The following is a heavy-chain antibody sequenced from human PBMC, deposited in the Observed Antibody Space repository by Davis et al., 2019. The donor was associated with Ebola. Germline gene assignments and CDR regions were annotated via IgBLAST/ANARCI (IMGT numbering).Heavy chain of an antibody. V-gene: IGHV3-7*01. D-gene: IGHD6-19*01. CDR1: GFTFSSYW. CDR3: ARDRAVAGHLGMDV. Sequence: GESLKISCAASGFTFSSYWMSWVRQAPGKGLEWVANIKQDGSEKYYVDSVKGRFTISRDNAKNSLYLQMNSLRAEDTAVYYCARDRAVAGHLGMDVWGQGTTVTVSS. J-gene: IGHJ6*02. CDR2: IKQDGSEK.